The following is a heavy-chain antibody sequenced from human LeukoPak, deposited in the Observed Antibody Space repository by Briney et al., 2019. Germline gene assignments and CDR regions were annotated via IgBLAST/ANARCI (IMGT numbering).Heavy chain of an antibody. V-gene: IGHV3-23*01. CDR1: RYTFTTYA. CDR2: ISNSGDNT. J-gene: IGHJ4*02. Sequence: GGSLRLSCAASRYTFTTYAMSWVRRAPGKGLEWPSTISNSGDNTYYADSVKGRFPISRDNSKNTLSLQMNSLRADDTAVYYCAKSHSVGYRGYFDSWGQGALVTVSS. CDR3: AKSHSVGYRGYFDS. D-gene: IGHD5-18*01.